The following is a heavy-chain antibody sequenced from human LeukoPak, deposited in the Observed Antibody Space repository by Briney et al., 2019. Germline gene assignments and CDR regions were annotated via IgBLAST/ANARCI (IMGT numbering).Heavy chain of an antibody. CDR3: ARDPIRDTAMANYFDY. J-gene: IGHJ4*02. V-gene: IGHV3-21*01. Sequence: GGSLRLSCAAPGFTFSSYSMNWVRQAPGKGLEWVSSISSSSSYIYYADSVKGRFTISRDNAKNSLYLQMNSLRAEDTAVYYCARDPIRDTAMANYFDYWGQGTLVTVSS. D-gene: IGHD5-18*01. CDR2: ISSSSSYI. CDR1: GFTFSSYS.